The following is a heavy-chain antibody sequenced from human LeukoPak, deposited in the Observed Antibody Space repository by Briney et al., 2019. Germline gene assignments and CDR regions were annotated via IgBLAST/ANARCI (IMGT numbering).Heavy chain of an antibody. J-gene: IGHJ4*02. CDR1: GFTVSSNY. Sequence: GGSLRLSCAASGFTVSSNYMSWVRQAPGKGLEWVSDIYSGGSTYYADSVKGRFTISRDNSKNTLYLQMNSLRAEDTAVYYCAREGPGSYFDYWGQGTLVTVSS. CDR3: AREGPGSYFDY. V-gene: IGHV3-66*01. CDR2: IYSGGST.